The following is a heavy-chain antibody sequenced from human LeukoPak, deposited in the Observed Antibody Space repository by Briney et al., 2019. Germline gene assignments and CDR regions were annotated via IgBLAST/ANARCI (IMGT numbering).Heavy chain of an antibody. D-gene: IGHD3-3*01. CDR2: MNPNSGNT. CDR3: ARGVLYYDFWSGYPNYYYYMDV. J-gene: IGHJ6*03. CDR1: GYTVTIYD. V-gene: IGHV1-8*01. Sequence: GASGTVSFTAAGYTVTIYDINWGRQATGQGREWRGGMNPNSGNTGYAQKFQGRVTITRNTSISTAYMELSSLRSEDTAVYYCARGVLYYDFWSGYPNYYYYMDVWGKGTTVTVSS.